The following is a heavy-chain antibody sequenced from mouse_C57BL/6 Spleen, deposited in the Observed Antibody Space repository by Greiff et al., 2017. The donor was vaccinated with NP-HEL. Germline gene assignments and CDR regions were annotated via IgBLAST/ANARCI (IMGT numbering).Heavy chain of an antibody. CDR3: VSLYDGSSYYCDY. V-gene: IGHV1-64*01. J-gene: IGHJ2*01. Sequence: QVQLQQPGAELVKPGASVKLSCKASGYTFTSYWMHWVKQRPGQGLEWIGMIHPNSGSTNYNEKFKSKATLTVDKSSSTAYMQLSSLTSEDSAVYYCVSLYDGSSYYCDYWGQGTTLTVAS. CDR1: GYTFTSYW. CDR2: IHPNSGST. D-gene: IGHD1-1*01.